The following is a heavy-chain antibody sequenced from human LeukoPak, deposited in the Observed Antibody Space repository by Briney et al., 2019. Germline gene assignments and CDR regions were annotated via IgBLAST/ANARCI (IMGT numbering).Heavy chain of an antibody. CDR3: ARDRDGSPPSYYFDC. V-gene: IGHV3-30*03. CDR1: GFTFSTYG. CDR2: ISFDGSDN. D-gene: IGHD1-26*01. J-gene: IGHJ4*02. Sequence: PGGSLRLSCAASGFTFSTYGMHWVRQAPDKGLGWVAAISFDGSDNNYADSVKGRFTIARDNSKNTLSLQMNSLRAEDTAVYFCARDRDGSPPSYYFDCWGQGTLVTVSS.